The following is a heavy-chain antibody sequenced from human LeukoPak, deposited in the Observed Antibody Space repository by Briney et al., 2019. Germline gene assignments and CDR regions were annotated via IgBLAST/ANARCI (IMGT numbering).Heavy chain of an antibody. CDR1: GYTLTELS. CDR3: ARDWDSGWFDY. D-gene: IGHD6-19*01. J-gene: IGHJ4*02. V-gene: IGHV1-2*02. CDR2: INPNSGGT. Sequence: ASVKVSCKVSGYTLTELSIHWVRQAPGQGLEWMGWINPNSGGTNYAQKFQGRVTMTRDTSISTAYMELSRLRSDDTAVYYCARDWDSGWFDYWGQGTLVTVSS.